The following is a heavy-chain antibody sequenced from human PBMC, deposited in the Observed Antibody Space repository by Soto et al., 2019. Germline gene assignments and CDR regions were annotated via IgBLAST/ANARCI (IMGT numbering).Heavy chain of an antibody. Sequence: EVQLVESGGGLVQPGGSLRLSCAASGFTFSSFGMNWVRQAPGKGLEWVSYISGRTSTMYYADSVKGRFTISRDNAKNSLVLHMNSLRDEDTAVYYCARDGPEVDYWGQGTLVTVSS. CDR3: ARDGPEVDY. J-gene: IGHJ4*02. V-gene: IGHV3-48*02. CDR1: GFTFSSFG. CDR2: ISGRTSTM.